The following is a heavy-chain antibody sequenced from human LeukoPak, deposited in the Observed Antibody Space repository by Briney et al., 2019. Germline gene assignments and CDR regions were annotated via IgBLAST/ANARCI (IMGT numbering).Heavy chain of an antibody. V-gene: IGHV1-58*01. J-gene: IGHJ5*02. CDR2: IVVGSGNT. Sequence: ASVNVSCKASGFTFTSSAVQWVRQARGQRLEWIGWIVVGSGNTNYAQKFQERVSITRDMSTSTAYMELSSLRSEDTAVYYCAAGQYYYDSSGNKPWGQGTLVTVSS. D-gene: IGHD3-22*01. CDR1: GFTFTSSA. CDR3: AAGQYYYDSSGNKP.